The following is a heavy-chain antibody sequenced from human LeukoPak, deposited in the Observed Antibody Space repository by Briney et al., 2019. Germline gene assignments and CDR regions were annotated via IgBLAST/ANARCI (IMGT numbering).Heavy chain of an antibody. D-gene: IGHD6-13*01. CDR1: GGSFSGYY. Sequence: PSETLSLTCAVYGGSFSGYYWSWIRQPPGKGLEWIGEINHSGSTNYNPSLKSRVTISVDTSKNQFSLKLSSVTAADTAVYYCARVGRIAAAGTFDYWGQGTLVTVSS. CDR3: ARVGRIAAAGTFDY. CDR2: INHSGST. J-gene: IGHJ4*02. V-gene: IGHV4-34*01.